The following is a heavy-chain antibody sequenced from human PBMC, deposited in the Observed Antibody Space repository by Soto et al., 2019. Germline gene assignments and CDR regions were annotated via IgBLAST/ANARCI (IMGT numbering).Heavy chain of an antibody. Sequence: QVQLVQSGAEVKKPGSSVKVSCTASGGTFSSYAISWVRQAPGQGIEWMGGIIPIFGTANYAQKFQGGVTITADESTSTAYMQLSSLRSEDTAVYYCSETPDARHPSVLGWGQGTLVTVSS. CDR1: GGTFSSYA. J-gene: IGHJ4*02. CDR3: SETPDARHPSVLG. D-gene: IGHD7-27*01. V-gene: IGHV1-69*01. CDR2: IIPIFGTA.